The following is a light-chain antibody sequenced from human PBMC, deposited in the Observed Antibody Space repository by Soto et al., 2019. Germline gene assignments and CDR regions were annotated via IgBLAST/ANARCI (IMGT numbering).Light chain of an antibody. Sequence: DIQMTQSPSTLSGSVGDRVTITCRASQTISSWLAWYQQKPGKAPKLLIYKASTLNSGVPSRFSGSGSGTDFTLTISSLQPEDFATYYCLQDYNYPQTFGQGTKVDI. V-gene: IGKV1-5*03. J-gene: IGKJ1*01. CDR2: KAS. CDR3: LQDYNYPQT. CDR1: QTISSW.